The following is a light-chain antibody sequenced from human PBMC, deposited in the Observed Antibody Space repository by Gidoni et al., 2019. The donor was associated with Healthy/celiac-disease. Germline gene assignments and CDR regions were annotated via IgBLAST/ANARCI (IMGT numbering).Light chain of an antibody. CDR3: QQRSNWPPEIT. CDR1: QSVSSY. Sequence: EIVLTQSPATLSLSPGERATLSCRASQSVSSYLAWYQQKSGQAPRLLIYDASNRATGIPARFSGSGSGTDFTLTISSLEPEDFAAYYCQQRSNWPPEITFGGGTKVEIK. CDR2: DAS. J-gene: IGKJ4*01. V-gene: IGKV3-11*01.